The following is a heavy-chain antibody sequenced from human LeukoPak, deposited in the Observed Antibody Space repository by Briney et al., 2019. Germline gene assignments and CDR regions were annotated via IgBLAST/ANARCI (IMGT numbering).Heavy chain of an antibody. CDR1: GGSISSSSYY. Sequence: SETLSLTCTVSGGSISSSSYYWGWIRQPPGKGLEWIGSIYYSGSTYYNPSLKSRVTISVDTSKNQFSLKLSSVTAADTAVYYCARDTGSIYYGYLGYWGQGTLVTVSS. J-gene: IGHJ4*02. V-gene: IGHV4-39*07. D-gene: IGHD3-10*01. CDR2: IYYSGST. CDR3: ARDTGSIYYGYLGY.